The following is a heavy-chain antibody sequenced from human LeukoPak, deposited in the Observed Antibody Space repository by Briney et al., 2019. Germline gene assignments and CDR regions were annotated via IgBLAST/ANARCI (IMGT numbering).Heavy chain of an antibody. J-gene: IGHJ4*02. CDR3: ARDSAVAGIFDY. V-gene: IGHV4-59*11. D-gene: IGHD6-19*01. Sequence: SETLSLTCTVSGGSISSHYWSWIRQPPGKGLEWIGYIYYSGSTNYNPSLKSRVTISVDTSKNQFSLKLSSVTAADTAVYYCARDSAVAGIFDYWGQGTLVTVSS. CDR1: GGSISSHY. CDR2: IYYSGST.